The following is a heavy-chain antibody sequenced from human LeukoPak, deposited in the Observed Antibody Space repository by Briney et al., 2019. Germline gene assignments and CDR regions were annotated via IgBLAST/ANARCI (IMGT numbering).Heavy chain of an antibody. CDR1: GFMYSSYW. Sequence: GGSLRLSCAASGFMYSSYWMSWVRQAPGKGLEWVANIKQHGSEKYYVDSVKGRFTISRDNAKNSLYLQMNSLGVEDTAVYYCAELGITMIGGVWGKGTTVTISS. J-gene: IGHJ6*04. V-gene: IGHV3-7*01. CDR3: AELGITMIGGV. D-gene: IGHD3-10*02. CDR2: IKQHGSEK.